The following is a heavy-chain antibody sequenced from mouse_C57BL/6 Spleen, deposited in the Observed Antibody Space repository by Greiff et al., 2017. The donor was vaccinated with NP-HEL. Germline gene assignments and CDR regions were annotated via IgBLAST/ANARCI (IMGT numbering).Heavy chain of an antibody. V-gene: IGHV1-7*01. CDR3: ARGGNYGSGAYAMDY. D-gene: IGHD1-1*01. CDR2: INPSSGYT. Sequence: VQLQQSGAELAKPGASVKLSCKASGYTFTSYWMHWVKQRPGQGLEWIGYINPSSGYTKYNQKFKDKATLTADKSYSTAYMQLSSLTYEDSAVYYCARGGNYGSGAYAMDYWGQGTSVTVSS. J-gene: IGHJ4*01. CDR1: GYTFTSYW.